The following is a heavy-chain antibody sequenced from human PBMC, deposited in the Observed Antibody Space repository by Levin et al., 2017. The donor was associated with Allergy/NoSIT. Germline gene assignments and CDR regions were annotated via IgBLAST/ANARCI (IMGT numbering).Heavy chain of an antibody. CDR2: IYYTGTA. Sequence: RTGGSLRLSCTVSGDSISSYSWTWIRQPPGKGLEWIGYIYYTGTATYNPSLKSRVTISVDTSKRQFSLKMSSVTAADTAVYYCARCSPLSAYFDYWGQGTLVTVSS. CDR1: GDSISSYS. D-gene: IGHD2/OR15-2a*01. CDR3: ARCSPLSAYFDY. J-gene: IGHJ4*02. V-gene: IGHV4-59*01.